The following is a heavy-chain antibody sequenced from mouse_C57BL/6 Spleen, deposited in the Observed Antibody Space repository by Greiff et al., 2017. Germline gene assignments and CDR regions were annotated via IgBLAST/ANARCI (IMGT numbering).Heavy chain of an antibody. Sequence: EVQGVESGGGLVQPGGSMKLSCVASGFTFSNYWMNWVRQSPEKGLEWVAQIRLKSDNYATHYAESVKGRFTISRDDSKSSVYLQMNNLRAEDTGIYYCTGGIYYYGSSFAMDYWGQGTSVTVSS. CDR1: GFTFSNYW. CDR2: IRLKSDNYAT. D-gene: IGHD1-1*01. J-gene: IGHJ4*01. CDR3: TGGIYYYGSSFAMDY. V-gene: IGHV6-3*01.